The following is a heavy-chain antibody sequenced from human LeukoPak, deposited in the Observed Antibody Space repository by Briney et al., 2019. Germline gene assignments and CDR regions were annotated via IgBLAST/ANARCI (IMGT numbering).Heavy chain of an antibody. CDR2: ISYDGSNK. D-gene: IGHD6-13*01. Sequence: GGSLRLSCAASGFTFSSYAMHWVRQAPGKGLEWVAVISYDGSNKYYADSVKGRFTISRDNSKNTLYLQMNSLRAEGTAVYYCARETHSSSWYFYFDYWGQGTLVTVSS. CDR3: ARETHSSSWYFYFDY. V-gene: IGHV3-30*04. J-gene: IGHJ4*02. CDR1: GFTFSSYA.